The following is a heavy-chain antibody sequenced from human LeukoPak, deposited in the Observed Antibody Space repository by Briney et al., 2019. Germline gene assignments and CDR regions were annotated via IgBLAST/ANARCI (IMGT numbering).Heavy chain of an antibody. Sequence: SETLSLTCTVSGGSISSYYWSWIRQPPGKGLERIGYIYYSGSTNYNPSLKSRVTISVDTSKNQFSLKPSSVTAADTAVYYCARDCFYDSSGYSHDAFDVWGQGTMVTVSS. D-gene: IGHD3-22*01. V-gene: IGHV4-59*01. CDR3: ARDCFYDSSGYSHDAFDV. J-gene: IGHJ3*01. CDR2: IYYSGST. CDR1: GGSISSYY.